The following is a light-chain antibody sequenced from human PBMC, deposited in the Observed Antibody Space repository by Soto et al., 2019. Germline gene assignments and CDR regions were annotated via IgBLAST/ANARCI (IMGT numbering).Light chain of an antibody. CDR3: QQANSFPIT. V-gene: IGKV1D-12*01. J-gene: IGKJ5*01. CDR2: DAS. Sequence: DIQMTQSPSSVSASVGDRVTITCRASQGIRSWLAWYQQKQGKAPKLLIYDASSWQSEVPSRFSGSGPGTDCTLTVVSLQPEDFATKDCQQANSFPITGGQATRLEIK. CDR1: QGIRSW.